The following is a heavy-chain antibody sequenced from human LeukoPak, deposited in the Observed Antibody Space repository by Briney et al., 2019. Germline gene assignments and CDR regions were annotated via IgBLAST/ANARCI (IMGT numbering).Heavy chain of an antibody. CDR2: ISDSGSTI. CDR3: ARVTTGLDY. Sequence: GGSLRLSCAASGFTFSNYEMNWVRQAPGKGLEWVSYISDSGSTIYYADSVKGRFTISRDNAKNSLYLQMNSLRVEDTGVYYCARVTTGLDYWGQGTLVTVSS. V-gene: IGHV3-48*03. J-gene: IGHJ4*02. CDR1: GFTFSNYE. D-gene: IGHD1-14*01.